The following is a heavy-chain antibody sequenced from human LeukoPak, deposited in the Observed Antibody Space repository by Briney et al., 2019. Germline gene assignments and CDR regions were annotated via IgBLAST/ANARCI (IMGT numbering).Heavy chain of an antibody. J-gene: IGHJ4*02. D-gene: IGHD2-2*01. CDR3: ARALRMPSIVVVPAAILDY. CDR2: IKQDGSEK. CDR1: GFTFSSYW. Sequence: GGSLRLSCAASGFTFSSYWMSWVRQAPGKGLEWVANIKQDGSEKYYVDSVKGRFTISRDNSKNTLYLQMNSLRAEDTAVYYCARALRMPSIVVVPAAILDYWGQGTLVTVSS. V-gene: IGHV3-7*01.